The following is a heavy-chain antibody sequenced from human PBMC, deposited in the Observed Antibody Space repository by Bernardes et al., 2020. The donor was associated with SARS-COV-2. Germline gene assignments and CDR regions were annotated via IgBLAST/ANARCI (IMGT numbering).Heavy chain of an antibody. Sequence: GGSLRLSCAASGFNFSNYGMHWVRQSPGKGPEWVAVIWYDGTDGFYAESLKGRFTISRDNSKNTLYLQMSSLRADDTAVYFCVRDSTVTSGGVIVPDSFNLWGHGTMVTVSS. D-gene: IGHD3-16*02. CDR1: GFNFSNYG. J-gene: IGHJ3*01. CDR3: VRDSTVTSGGVIVPDSFNL. V-gene: IGHV3-33*01. CDR2: IWYDGTDG.